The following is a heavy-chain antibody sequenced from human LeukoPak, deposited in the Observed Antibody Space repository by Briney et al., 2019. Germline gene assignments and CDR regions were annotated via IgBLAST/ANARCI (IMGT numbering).Heavy chain of an antibody. Sequence: ASVKVSCKASGYTFTGYYMHWVRQAPGQGLEWMGRINPNSGGTNYAQKFQGRVTMARDTSISTAYMELSRLRYDDTAVYYCARERQDSSSSVDYWGQGTLVTVSS. J-gene: IGHJ4*02. V-gene: IGHV1-2*06. CDR1: GYTFTGYY. CDR3: ARERQDSSSSVDY. D-gene: IGHD6-6*01. CDR2: INPNSGGT.